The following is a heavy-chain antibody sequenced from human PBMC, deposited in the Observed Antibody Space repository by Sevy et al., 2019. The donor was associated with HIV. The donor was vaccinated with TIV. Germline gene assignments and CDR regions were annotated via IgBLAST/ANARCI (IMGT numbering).Heavy chain of an antibody. V-gene: IGHV3-33*01. CDR1: GFTFRNYA. Sequence: GGSLRLSCAASGFTFRNYAMHWVRQAPGKGLEWVAHIWYDGSNKNYADSVKGRFTISRDNSNSNLYLQINSLRAEDTAVYYCAREDRAFVMDGWGQGTTVTVS. CDR3: AREDRAFVMDG. J-gene: IGHJ6*02. CDR2: IWYDGSNK. D-gene: IGHD3-10*01.